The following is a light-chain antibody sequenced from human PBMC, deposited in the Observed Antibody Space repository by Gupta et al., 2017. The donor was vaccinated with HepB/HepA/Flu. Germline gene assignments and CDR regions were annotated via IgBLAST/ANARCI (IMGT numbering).Light chain of an antibody. CDR1: SSNIGSNY. CDR2: RND. V-gene: IGLV1-47*01. J-gene: IGLJ2*01. Sequence: QSVLNQPPSASGTPGQRVTISCSGSSSNIGSNYVSWYQQLPGTAPKLLIYRNDQRPSGVPDRFSGSKSGTSASLAISGLRSEDEADYYCAAWDGSLSTVLFGGGTKWTVL. CDR3: AAWDGSLSTVL.